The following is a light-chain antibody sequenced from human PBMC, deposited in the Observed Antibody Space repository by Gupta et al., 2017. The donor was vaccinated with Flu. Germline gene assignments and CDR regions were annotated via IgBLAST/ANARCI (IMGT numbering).Light chain of an antibody. Sequence: EIVLTQSPGTLSLSPGESATLSCRASQTINRDYVAWYQQKPGQAPRLVIFGASTRATGIPDRFSGSGSGTEFTLTISRLEPEDFALYYCQQDGTSPWTFGQGTKVEIK. J-gene: IGKJ1*01. V-gene: IGKV3-20*01. CDR3: QQDGTSPWT. CDR2: GAS. CDR1: QTINRDY.